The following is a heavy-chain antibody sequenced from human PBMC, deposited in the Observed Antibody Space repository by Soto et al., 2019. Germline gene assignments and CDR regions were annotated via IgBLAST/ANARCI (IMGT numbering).Heavy chain of an antibody. CDR1: GFSLRTSGVG. CDR3: AHTYVTSWLNFGY. J-gene: IGHJ4*02. CDR2: IYWDNDK. D-gene: IGHD3-10*02. Sequence: QITLKESGPTLVNPTQTLTLTCTFSGFSLRTSGVGVGWIRQPPGKALGWLALIYWDNDKRYSPSLRSRLTITKDTFKNPVGLKEAHVDPVDTATYYCAHTYVTSWLNFGYWAQGILVTGS. V-gene: IGHV2-5*02.